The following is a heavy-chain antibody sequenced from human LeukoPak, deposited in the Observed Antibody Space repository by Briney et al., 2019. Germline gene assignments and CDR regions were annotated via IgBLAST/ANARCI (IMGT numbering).Heavy chain of an antibody. Sequence: GGSLRLSCAASGFTFSSYGMHWVRQAPGKGLEWVAFIRYDGSNKYYADSVKGRFTISRDNSKNTLYLQMNSLRAEDTAVYYCASSGYSSGWYLAYWGHGTLVTVSS. D-gene: IGHD6-19*01. CDR1: GFTFSSYG. CDR2: IRYDGSNK. V-gene: IGHV3-30*02. J-gene: IGHJ4*01. CDR3: ASSGYSSGWYLAY.